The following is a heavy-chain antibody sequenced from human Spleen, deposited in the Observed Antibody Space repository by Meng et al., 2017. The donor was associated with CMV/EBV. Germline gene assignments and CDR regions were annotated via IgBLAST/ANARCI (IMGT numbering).Heavy chain of an antibody. D-gene: IGHD3-22*01. CDR3: AKRGDSSGTYAMDV. J-gene: IGHJ6*02. CDR2: IRFDGTNK. Sequence: GGSLRLSCTASGFPVDLNYMSWVRQAPGKGLEWVANIRFDGTNKYHADSVKGRITISRDNSKNTLYLQMNSLRAEDTAVYYCAKRGDSSGTYAMDVWGQGTTVTVSS. CDR1: GFPVDLNY. V-gene: IGHV3-30*02.